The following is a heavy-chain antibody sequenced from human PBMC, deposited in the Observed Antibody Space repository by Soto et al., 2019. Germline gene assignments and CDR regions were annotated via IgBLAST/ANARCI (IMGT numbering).Heavy chain of an antibody. Sequence: PGGSLRLSCEVSVFRVDDYGMHWVRQAPGKGLEWIAGISRDSRSISYGASMKGRFTISRDNAKNSLYLQLNSLRADDTAFYYCVKDALTTVAYYFDYWGQGARVTVSS. V-gene: IGHV3-9*01. CDR2: ISRDSRSI. CDR3: VKDALTTVAYYFDY. D-gene: IGHD4-17*01. CDR1: VFRVDDYG. J-gene: IGHJ4*02.